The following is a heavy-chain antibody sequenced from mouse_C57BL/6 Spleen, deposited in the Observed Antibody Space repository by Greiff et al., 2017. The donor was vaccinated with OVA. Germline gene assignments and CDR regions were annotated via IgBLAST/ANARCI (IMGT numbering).Heavy chain of an antibody. J-gene: IGHJ4*01. V-gene: IGHV1-75*01. CDR3: ASPSYYYGSSGAMDY. CDR1: GYTFTDYY. CDR2: IFPGSGST. Sequence: QVQLQQSGPELVKPGASVKISCKASGYTFTDYYINWVKQRPGQGLEWIGWIFPGSGSTYYNEKFKGKATLTVDKSSSTAYMLLSSLTSEDSAVYFCASPSYYYGSSGAMDYWGQGTSVTVSS. D-gene: IGHD1-1*01.